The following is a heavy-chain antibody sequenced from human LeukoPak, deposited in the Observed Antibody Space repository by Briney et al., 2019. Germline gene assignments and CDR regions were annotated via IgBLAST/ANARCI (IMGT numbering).Heavy chain of an antibody. CDR1: SASVTSHH. CDR3: ARDEGRRDDSGGYHY. V-gene: IGHV4-4*07. Sequence: SETLSLTCTVSSASVTSHHWDWIRQPAGKGLEWVGRVHFSGSTTYNPSLRSRVAISLDNSKNEVSLTLLSVSAADTTVYYCARDEGRRDDSGGYHYWGRGVLVTVSS. D-gene: IGHD3-22*01. J-gene: IGHJ4*02. CDR2: VHFSGST.